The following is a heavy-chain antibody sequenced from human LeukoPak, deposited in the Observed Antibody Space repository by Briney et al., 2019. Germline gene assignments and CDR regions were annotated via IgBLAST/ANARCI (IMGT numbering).Heavy chain of an antibody. CDR3: ARINCSSSYYFDY. J-gene: IGHJ4*02. CDR1: GGSISSGDYY. V-gene: IGHV4-30-4*08. D-gene: IGHD6-6*01. Sequence: SETLSLTCTVSGGSISSGDYYWSWIRQPPGKGLEWIGYIYYSGSTYYNPSLKSRVTISVDTPKNQFSLKLSSATAADTAVYYCARINCSSSYYFDYWGQGTLVTVSS. CDR2: IYYSGST.